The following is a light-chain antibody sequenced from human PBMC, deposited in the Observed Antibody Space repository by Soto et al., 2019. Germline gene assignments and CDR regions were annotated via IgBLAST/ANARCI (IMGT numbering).Light chain of an antibody. CDR3: PAWDDRLNACV. J-gene: IGLJ1*01. CDR1: SSNIGSKT. V-gene: IGLV1-44*01. Sequence: QSVLTQAPSASGTPGQRVTISCSGSSSNIGSKTVNWYQQLPGMAPKLLIFNNHQRPSGVPDRFSGSKSGTSASLAISGLQSEDEADYYCPAWDDRLNACVFGTGTKLTFL. CDR2: NNH.